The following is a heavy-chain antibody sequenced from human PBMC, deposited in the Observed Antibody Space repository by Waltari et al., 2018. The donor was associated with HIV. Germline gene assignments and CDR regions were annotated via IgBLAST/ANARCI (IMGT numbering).Heavy chain of an antibody. Sequence: VQSVDDVRQSAASVKISCEAFGVTSNTFTLNWARQAPGDGLEWVWRLEWMGRSRPILGAQAYSQRLRGRVTLSADTATNTGFLQLSSLRSDDTAVYYCATPAAKGTWFASWSKGSQIIVSS. D-gene: IGHD1-7*01. CDR1: GVTSNTFT. V-gene: IGHV1-69*08. CDR3: ATPAAKGTWFAS. CDR2: SRPILGAQ. J-gene: IGHJ5*01.